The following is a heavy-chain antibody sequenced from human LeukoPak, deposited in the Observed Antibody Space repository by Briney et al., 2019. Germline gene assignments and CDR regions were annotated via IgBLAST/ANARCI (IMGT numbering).Heavy chain of an antibody. CDR1: GGSISRGGYY. Sequence: SQTLSLTCTVSGGSISRGGYYWSWIRQHPGKGLEWIGYIYYSGSTYYNPSLKSRVTISVDTSKNQFSLKLSSVTAADTAVYYCARDLSVAAAGTTSYYYGMDVWGQGTTVTVSS. J-gene: IGHJ6*02. D-gene: IGHD6-13*01. CDR3: ARDLSVAAAGTTSYYYGMDV. V-gene: IGHV4-31*03. CDR2: IYYSGST.